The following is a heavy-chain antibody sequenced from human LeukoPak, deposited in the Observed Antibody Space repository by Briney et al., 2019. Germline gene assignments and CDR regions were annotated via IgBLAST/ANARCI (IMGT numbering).Heavy chain of an antibody. CDR3: ARQQYCSSTSCYLYDY. J-gene: IGHJ4*02. D-gene: IGHD2-2*01. CDR2: IYHSGST. V-gene: IGHV4-39*01. CDR1: GGSISTSSNS. Sequence: SETLSLTCTVSGGSISTSSNSWAWIRQPPGKGLEWIGTIYHSGSTYYNASLKSRVTISVDTSKNQFSLKLSSVTAADTAVYYCARQQYCSSTSCYLYDYWGQGTLVTVSS.